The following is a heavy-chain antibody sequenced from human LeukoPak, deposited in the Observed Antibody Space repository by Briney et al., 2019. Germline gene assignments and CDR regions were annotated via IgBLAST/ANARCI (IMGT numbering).Heavy chain of an antibody. CDR1: GFTFSSYG. CDR3: ARDPPDDSSGYYSLDY. V-gene: IGHV3-33*01. J-gene: IGHJ4*02. D-gene: IGHD3-22*01. Sequence: GGSLRLSCAASGFTFSSYGMHWVRQAPGKGLEWVAVMWYEGSNKYYADSAKGRFTISRDNSKNTLYLQMNSLRAEDTAVYYCARDPPDDSSGYYSLDYWGQGALVTVSS. CDR2: MWYEGSNK.